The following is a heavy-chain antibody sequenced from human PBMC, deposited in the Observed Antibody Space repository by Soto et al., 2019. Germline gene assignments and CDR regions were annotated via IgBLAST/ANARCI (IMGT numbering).Heavy chain of an antibody. CDR1: GYSFTSYW. V-gene: IGHV5-51*01. D-gene: IGHD5-12*01. CDR3: ARVIRSGYLAYFYYDMDV. CDR2: IYPVDSDT. J-gene: IGHJ6*02. Sequence: PGESLKISCKGSGYSFTSYWIAWVRQMPGKGLEWMGIIYPVDSDTRYSPSFQGQVTISADKSLSTAYLQWSSLKASDTAMYYCARVIRSGYLAYFYYDMDVWGQGTKVTVSS.